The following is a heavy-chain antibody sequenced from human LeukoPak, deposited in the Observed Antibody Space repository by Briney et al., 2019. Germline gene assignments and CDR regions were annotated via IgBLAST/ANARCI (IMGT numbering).Heavy chain of an antibody. Sequence: GGSLRLSCAASGFTFSSNYMSWFRQAPGKGLEWVSVIYSGGSTYYADSVKGRFTISRDNSKNTLYLQMNSLRAEDTAVYYCARVRPPIDGYDAFDIWGQGTMVIVSS. CDR1: GFTFSSNY. V-gene: IGHV3-53*01. CDR3: ARVRPPIDGYDAFDI. D-gene: IGHD5-24*01. J-gene: IGHJ3*02. CDR2: IYSGGST.